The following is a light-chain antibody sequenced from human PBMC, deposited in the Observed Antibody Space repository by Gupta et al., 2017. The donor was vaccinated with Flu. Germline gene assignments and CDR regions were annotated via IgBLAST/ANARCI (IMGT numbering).Light chain of an antibody. CDR1: QVISIY. Sequence: DIQMTATPSSLSAPVGDRVTITCRASQVISIYLYWYQQKPGKAPKLLIYAASSLQSWVPSRFSGSGSEIDFVLTITDLQPVYFAICYCQQSYSTPEAFGQGTRLDIK. V-gene: IGKV1-39*01. J-gene: IGKJ2*01. CDR3: QQSYSTPEA. CDR2: AAS.